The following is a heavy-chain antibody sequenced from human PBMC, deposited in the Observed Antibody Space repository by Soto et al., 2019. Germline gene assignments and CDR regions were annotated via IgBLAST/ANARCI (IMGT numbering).Heavy chain of an antibody. CDR2: IKSGSSVGAT. Sequence: EGHLVESGGGLVKPGGSLRLSCVASGFVFNGAWMNWVRQAPGTGLEWVGRIKSGSSVGATDYAAPVRGRFTISSDDSKNPVNPQKGNRKPQDSAVHYCTPMAVTPPPPWGQGTLVTVSS. CDR1: GFVFNGAW. J-gene: IGHJ5*02. D-gene: IGHD2-21*02. CDR3: TPMAVTPPPP. V-gene: IGHV3-15*07.